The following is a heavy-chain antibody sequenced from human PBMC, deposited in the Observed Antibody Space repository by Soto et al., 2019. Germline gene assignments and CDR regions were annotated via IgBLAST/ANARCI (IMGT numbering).Heavy chain of an antibody. CDR3: ARADSGSYSGAHFDY. Sequence: SETLSLTCAVSGDSISSGGYSWSWIRQPPGKGLEWIGYIYHSGSTYYNPSLKSRVTISVDRSKNQFSLKLSSVTAADTAVYYCARADSGSYSGAHFDYSGQGLLVTVSS. D-gene: IGHD1-26*01. CDR1: GDSISSGGYS. CDR2: IYHSGST. V-gene: IGHV4-30-2*01. J-gene: IGHJ4*02.